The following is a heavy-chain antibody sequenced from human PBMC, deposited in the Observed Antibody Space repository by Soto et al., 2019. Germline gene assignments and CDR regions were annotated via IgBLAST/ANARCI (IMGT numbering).Heavy chain of an antibody. Sequence: SETLSLTCTVSGGSVSSGSYYWSWIRQPPGRGLEWIGYIYYSGSTNYNPSLKSRVTISVDTSKNQFSLKLSSVTAADTAVYYCATRKSNRYYFDYWGQGTLVTVSS. CDR2: IYYSGST. V-gene: IGHV4-61*01. J-gene: IGHJ4*02. CDR1: GGSVSSGSYY. CDR3: ATRKSNRYYFDY.